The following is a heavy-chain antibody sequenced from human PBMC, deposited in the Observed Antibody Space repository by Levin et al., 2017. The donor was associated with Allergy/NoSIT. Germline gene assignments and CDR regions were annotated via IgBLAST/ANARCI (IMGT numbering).Heavy chain of an antibody. CDR3: ARDLVPITSYNWFDP. Sequence: GGSLRLSCAASGFTFSSYSMNWVRQAPGKGLEWVSSISSSSSYIYYADSVKGRFTISRDNAKNSLYLQMNSLRAEDTAVYYCARDLVPITSYNWFDPWGQGTLVTVSS. CDR2: ISSSSSYI. J-gene: IGHJ5*02. CDR1: GFTFSSYS. V-gene: IGHV3-21*01. D-gene: IGHD3-10*01.